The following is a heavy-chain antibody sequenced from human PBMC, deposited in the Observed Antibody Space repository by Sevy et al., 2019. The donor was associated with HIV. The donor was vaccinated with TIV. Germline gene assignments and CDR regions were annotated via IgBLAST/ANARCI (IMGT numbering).Heavy chain of an antibody. J-gene: IGHJ6*02. CDR1: GGTFSSYA. D-gene: IGHD2-2*01. CDR2: IIPIFGTA. V-gene: IGHV1-69*13. CDR3: ARGLQAIVVVPAATPTYYYYGMDV. Sequence: ASVKVSCKAPGGTFSSYAISWVRQAPGQGLEWMGGIIPIFGTANYAQKFQGRVTITADESTSTAYMELSSLRSEDTAVYYCARGLQAIVVVPAATPTYYYYGMDVWGQGTTVTVSS.